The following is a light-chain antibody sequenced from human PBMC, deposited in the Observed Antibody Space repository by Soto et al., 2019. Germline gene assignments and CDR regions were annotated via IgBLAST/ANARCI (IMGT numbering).Light chain of an antibody. CDR3: QQYFTSPWT. CDR1: QSILYRSKNKYY. Sequence: DIVMTQSPDSLAVSLGERATFNCKSSQSILYRSKNKYYLAWYQQKSGQPPKLLIYWSSLRESGVPDRFTGSGSGTDFTLTISSMQAEDVSVYYCQQYFTSPWTFGQGPKVEI. J-gene: IGKJ1*01. CDR2: WSS. V-gene: IGKV4-1*01.